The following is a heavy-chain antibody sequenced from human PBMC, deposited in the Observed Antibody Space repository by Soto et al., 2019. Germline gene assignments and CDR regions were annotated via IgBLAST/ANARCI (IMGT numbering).Heavy chain of an antibody. D-gene: IGHD2-21*02. V-gene: IGHV3-48*03. CDR1: GFNLTNYE. J-gene: IGHJ4*02. CDR2: IRGSSNNI. Sequence: EVKLLETGGGSVQPGGSLRLSCAVSGFNLTNYEMNWVRQVPGKGLEWISKIRGSSNNIYYADSVKGRFTISRDNANNLLFLQMNSLRAEDTAFYYCAAVALCGADCYFFEYWGQGTLVTVSS. CDR3: AAVALCGADCYFFEY.